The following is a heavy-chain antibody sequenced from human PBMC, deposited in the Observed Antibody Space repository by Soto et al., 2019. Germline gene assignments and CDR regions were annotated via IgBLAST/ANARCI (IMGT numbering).Heavy chain of an antibody. D-gene: IGHD4-17*01. V-gene: IGHV3-48*01. CDR2: ISSSSGTI. CDR1: GFTFSDYS. CDR3: AKSLTLYGDYGRY. J-gene: IGHJ4*02. Sequence: HPGGSLRLSCTASGFTFSDYSMNWVRHAPGKGLEWVSYISSSSGTIHYADSVKGRFTISRDNAKSSLYLQMNSLRAEDTAVYYCAKSLTLYGDYGRYWGQGTLVTVSS.